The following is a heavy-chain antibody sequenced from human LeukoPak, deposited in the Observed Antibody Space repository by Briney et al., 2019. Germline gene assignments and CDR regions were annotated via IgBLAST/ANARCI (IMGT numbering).Heavy chain of an antibody. Sequence: PSETLSLTCTVSGDSVSSTGYYWGWIRQPPGKGLEWIGTIYYSGSTYYNPSLKSRVTISVDTSKNQFSLKLSSVTAADTAVYYCARVGYDYGGNPDYYYYGMDVWGQGTTVTVSS. D-gene: IGHD4-23*01. CDR2: IYYSGST. CDR1: GDSVSSTGYY. CDR3: ARVGYDYGGNPDYYYYGMDV. J-gene: IGHJ6*02. V-gene: IGHV4-39*07.